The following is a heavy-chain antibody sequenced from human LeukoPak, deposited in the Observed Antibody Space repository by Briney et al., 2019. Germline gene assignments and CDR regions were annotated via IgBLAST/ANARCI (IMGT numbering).Heavy chain of an antibody. CDR3: ARDLDPPEVDYYYYYGMDV. CDR1: GFTFSSYA. V-gene: IGHV3-30*04. CDR2: ISYDRSNK. J-gene: IGHJ6*02. Sequence: PGGSLRLSCAASGFTFSSYAMHWVRQAPGKGLEWVAVISYDRSNKYYADSVKGRFTISRDNSKNTLYLQMNSLRAEDTAVYYCARDLDPPEVDYYYYYGMDVWGQGTTVTVSS.